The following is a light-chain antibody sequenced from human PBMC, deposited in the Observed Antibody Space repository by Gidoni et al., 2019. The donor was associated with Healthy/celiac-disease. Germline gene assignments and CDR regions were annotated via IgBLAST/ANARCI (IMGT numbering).Light chain of an antibody. Sequence: DTQMTQSPPSLSASVGDRVTITCRASQSSSSYLDWYQQKPGKAPKLLIYAASSLQSGVPSRFSGSGSGTDFTLTISSLQPEDFATYYCQRGYSTMCSFGQGTKLEIK. CDR2: AAS. J-gene: IGKJ2*04. V-gene: IGKV1-39*01. CDR1: QSSSSY. CDR3: QRGYSTMCS.